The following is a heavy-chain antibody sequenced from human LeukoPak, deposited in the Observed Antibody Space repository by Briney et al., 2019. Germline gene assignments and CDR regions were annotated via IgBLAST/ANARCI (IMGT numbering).Heavy chain of an antibody. CDR2: TSSSDAGT. CDR3: AKDWGYDSSGASDAFDI. V-gene: IGHV3-23*01. Sequence: PGGSLRLSCAASGFTLSTYAMSWVRQTPGKGLEWVAATSSSDAGTYHADSVKGRFTISRDNSKNSLYLQMNSLRAEDTAVYYCAKDWGYDSSGASDAFDIWGQGTMVTVSS. J-gene: IGHJ3*02. D-gene: IGHD3-22*01. CDR1: GFTLSTYA.